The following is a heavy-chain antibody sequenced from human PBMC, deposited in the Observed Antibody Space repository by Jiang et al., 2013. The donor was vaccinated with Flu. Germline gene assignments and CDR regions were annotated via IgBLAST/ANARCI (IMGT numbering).Heavy chain of an antibody. V-gene: IGHV4-59*08. CDR1: GGSISSYY. Sequence: SGPGLVKPSETLSLTCTVSGGSISSYYWSWIRQPPGKGLEWIGYIYYSGSTNYNPSLKSRVTISVDTSKNQFSLKLSSVTAADTAVYYCARRPYYYGSGSTPVGAFDIWGQGTMVTVSS. CDR2: IYYSGST. J-gene: IGHJ3*02. D-gene: IGHD3-10*01. CDR3: ARRPYYYGSGSTPVGAFDI.